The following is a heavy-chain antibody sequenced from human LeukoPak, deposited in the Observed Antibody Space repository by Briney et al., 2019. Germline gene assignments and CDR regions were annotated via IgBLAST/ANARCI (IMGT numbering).Heavy chain of an antibody. V-gene: IGHV4-39*07. CDR1: GDSINSSTSY. Sequence: SETLSLTCTVSGDSINSSTSYWGWVRQPPGRGLEWIATIFYSGSTYYNPSLKSRVTISLDTSKTQFSLKLKSVTAADTAVYYCARVFQFSHFDCWGQGTLVTVSS. CDR2: IFYSGST. D-gene: IGHD5-24*01. J-gene: IGHJ4*02. CDR3: ARVFQFSHFDC.